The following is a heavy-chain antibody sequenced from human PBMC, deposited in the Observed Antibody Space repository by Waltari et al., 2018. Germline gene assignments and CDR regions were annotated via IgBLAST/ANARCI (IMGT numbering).Heavy chain of an antibody. V-gene: IGHV3-48*04. D-gene: IGHD3-10*01. CDR2: ISSSSSTI. CDR1: GFTFSSYS. J-gene: IGHJ3*02. Sequence: EVQLVESGGGLVQPGGSLRLSCAASGFTFSSYSMTWVRQAPGKGLEWVSYISSSSSTIYYADSVKGRFTISRDNAKNSLYLQMNSLRAEDTAVYYCARRAARGAFDIWGQGTMVTVSS. CDR3: ARRAARGAFDI.